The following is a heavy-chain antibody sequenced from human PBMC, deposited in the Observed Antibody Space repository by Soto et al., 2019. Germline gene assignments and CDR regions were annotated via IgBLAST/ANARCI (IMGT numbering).Heavy chain of an antibody. J-gene: IGHJ4*02. CDR2: ISYDGSNK. CDR1: GFTFSSYG. V-gene: IGHV3-30*18. Sequence: QVQLVESGGGVVQPGRSLRLSCAASGFTFSSYGMHWVRQAPGKGLEWVAVISYDGSNKYYADSVKGRFTISRDNSKYTLYLQMNSLRAEDTAVYYCAKDRWNYVNYFDYWGQGTLVTVSS. CDR3: AKDRWNYVNYFDY. D-gene: IGHD1-7*01.